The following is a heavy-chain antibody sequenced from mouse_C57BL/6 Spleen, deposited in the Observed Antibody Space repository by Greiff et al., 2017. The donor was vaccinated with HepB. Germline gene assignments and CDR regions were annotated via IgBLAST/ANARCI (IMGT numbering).Heavy chain of an antibody. Sequence: EVKLQESGPGLVKPSQSLSLTCSVTGYSITSGYYWNWIRQFPGNKLEWMGYISYDGSNNYNPSLKNRISIARDTSKNQFFLKLNSVTTEDTATYYCARGYYGSSYVAWFAYWGQGTLVTVSA. CDR2: ISYDGSN. D-gene: IGHD1-1*01. J-gene: IGHJ3*01. V-gene: IGHV3-6*01. CDR1: GYSITSGYY. CDR3: ARGYYGSSYVAWFAY.